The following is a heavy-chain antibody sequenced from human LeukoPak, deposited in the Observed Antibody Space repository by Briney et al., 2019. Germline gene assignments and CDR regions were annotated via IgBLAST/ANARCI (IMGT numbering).Heavy chain of an antibody. D-gene: IGHD3-10*01. Sequence: GGSLRLSCVASGFSFSSSYMSWVRQAPGKGLEWVANIKQDGYENHYVDSVKGRFTISRDNAKSSLYLQMNSLRAEDTAVYYCARDPRGSEYSHFDSWGQGTLVTVSS. CDR3: ARDPRGSEYSHFDS. CDR2: IKQDGYEN. V-gene: IGHV3-7*01. CDR1: GFSFSSSY. J-gene: IGHJ4*02.